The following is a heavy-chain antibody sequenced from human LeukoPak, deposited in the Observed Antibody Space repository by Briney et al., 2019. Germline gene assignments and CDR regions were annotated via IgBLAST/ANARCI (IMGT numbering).Heavy chain of an antibody. CDR2: ISSNGGST. CDR3: VKRGTVPVWHFDL. D-gene: IGHD4-17*01. Sequence: WGSLSLSCSASGFTFSSYAMHWVRQAPGKGLEYVSAISSNGGSTYYADSVKGRFTISRDNSKNTLYLQMSSLRAEDTAVYYCVKRGTVPVWHFDLWGRGTLVTVP. CDR1: GFTFSSYA. J-gene: IGHJ2*01. V-gene: IGHV3-64D*09.